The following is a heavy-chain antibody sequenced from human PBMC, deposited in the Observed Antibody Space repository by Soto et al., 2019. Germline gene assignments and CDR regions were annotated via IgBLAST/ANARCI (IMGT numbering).Heavy chain of an antibody. CDR2: ISGSGGST. V-gene: IGHV3-23*01. D-gene: IGHD3-16*01. Sequence: GGSLRLSCAASGFTFSSYAMSWVRQAPGKGLEWVSAISGSGGSTYYADSVKGRFTISRDNSKNTLYLQMNSLRAEDTAVYYCAKAPGKPPFGGGYFDYWGQGTLVTVSS. CDR1: GFTFSSYA. CDR3: AKAPGKPPFGGGYFDY. J-gene: IGHJ4*02.